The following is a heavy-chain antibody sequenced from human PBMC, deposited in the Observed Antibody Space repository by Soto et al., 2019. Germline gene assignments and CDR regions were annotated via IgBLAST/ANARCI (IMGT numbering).Heavy chain of an antibody. CDR1: GYTFTSSG. J-gene: IGHJ4*02. CDR3: ERLMAGTHDY. CDR2: ISAYNGNT. Sequence: ASVKFSCKASGYTFTSSGISWSRQAPGQGLEWMGLISAYNGNTNYAQKLQGRVTMTTDTSTSTAYMELRSLRSDDTDVYYCERLMAGTHDYWGQGTLVTVSS. D-gene: IGHD6-19*01. V-gene: IGHV1-18*04.